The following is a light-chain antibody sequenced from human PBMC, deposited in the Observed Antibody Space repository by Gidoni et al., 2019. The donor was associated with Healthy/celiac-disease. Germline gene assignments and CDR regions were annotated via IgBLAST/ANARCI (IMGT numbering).Light chain of an antibody. Sequence: YELTQPSSVSVSPGQTARITCSGDVLAKKYARWFQQKQGQAPVLVIYQDSARPSGIPERFSGSSSGTTVTLTISGAQVEDEADYYCYSAADNNLGVFGAGTKLTVL. CDR1: VLAKKY. CDR3: YSAADNNLGV. V-gene: IGLV3-27*01. CDR2: QDS. J-gene: IGLJ3*02.